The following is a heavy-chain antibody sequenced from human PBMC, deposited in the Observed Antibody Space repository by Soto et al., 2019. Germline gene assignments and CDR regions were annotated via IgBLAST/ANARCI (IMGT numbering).Heavy chain of an antibody. CDR2: FDPEDGET. D-gene: IGHD3-22*01. CDR3: ATLLLVYDSSGYRRGAFDI. V-gene: IGHV1-24*01. Sequence: ASVKVSCKVSGYTLTELSMHWVRQAPGKGLEWMGGFDPEDGETIYAQKFQGRVTMTEDTSTDTAYMELSSLRSEDTAVYYCATLLLVYDSSGYRRGAFDIWGQGTMVPVAS. CDR1: GYTLTELS. J-gene: IGHJ3*02.